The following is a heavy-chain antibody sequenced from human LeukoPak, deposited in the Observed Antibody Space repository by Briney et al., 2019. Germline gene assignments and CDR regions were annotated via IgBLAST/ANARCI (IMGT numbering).Heavy chain of an antibody. Sequence: GGSLRLSCAASGFIFSDYGMSWVRQAPGKGVEWVSRISANAAGTDYADSVKGRFTISRDNSKNTLYLQMSSLRVDDTAVYYCAKGRAGMVRGVCDYWGRGTLVTVSS. D-gene: IGHD3-10*01. V-gene: IGHV3-23*01. J-gene: IGHJ4*02. CDR1: GFIFSDYG. CDR2: ISANAAGT. CDR3: AKGRAGMVRGVCDY.